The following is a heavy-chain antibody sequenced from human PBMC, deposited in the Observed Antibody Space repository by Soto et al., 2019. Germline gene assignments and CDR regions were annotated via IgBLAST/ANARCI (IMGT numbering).Heavy chain of an antibody. CDR1: GFSLNTSGVG. J-gene: IGHJ4*02. CDR3: AHTGWLAGRLEFDY. Sequence: QITLKESGPTLLRPTQTLTLTCTFSGFSLNTSGVGVGWIRQPPGRALEWLALIYWDDDKRYSPSLKNRLTITKDPSNNLVLLTLTNMDPVDPGTYYCAHTGWLAGRLEFDYCGQGALVTVST. CDR2: IYWDDDK. D-gene: IGHD5-12*01. V-gene: IGHV2-5*02.